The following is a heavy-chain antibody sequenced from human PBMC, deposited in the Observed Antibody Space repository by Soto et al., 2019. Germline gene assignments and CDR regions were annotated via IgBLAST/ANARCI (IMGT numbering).Heavy chain of an antibody. D-gene: IGHD6-6*01. V-gene: IGHV3-64*01. J-gene: IGHJ4*02. Sequence: GGSLRLSCAASGFTFISYAMHWVLQAPGKGLEYVSAISSNGGSTYYANSVKGRFTISRDNSKNTLYLQMGSLRAEDMAVYYCARVGSIAAIADILDYWGQGTLVTVSS. CDR3: ARVGSIAAIADILDY. CDR1: GFTFISYA. CDR2: ISSNGGST.